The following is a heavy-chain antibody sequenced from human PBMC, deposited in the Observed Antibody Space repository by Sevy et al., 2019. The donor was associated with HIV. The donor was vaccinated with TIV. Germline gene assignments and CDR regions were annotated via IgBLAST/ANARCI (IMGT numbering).Heavy chain of an antibody. D-gene: IGHD3-10*01. CDR2: ISSSSSYI. V-gene: IGHV3-21*01. CDR1: GFTFSSYS. J-gene: IGHJ2*01. Sequence: GGSLRLSCAASGFTFSSYSMNWVRQAPGKGLEWVSSISSSSSYIYYADSVKGRFTISRDNAKKSLYLQMNSLRAEDTAVYYCARAFPMVRGGTIGRNWYFDLWGRGTLVTVSS. CDR3: ARAFPMVRGGTIGRNWYFDL.